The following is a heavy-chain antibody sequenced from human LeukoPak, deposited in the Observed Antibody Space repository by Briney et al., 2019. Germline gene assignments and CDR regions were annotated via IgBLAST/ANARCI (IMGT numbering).Heavy chain of an antibody. Sequence: GGSLRLSCAASGFTFTNYAMSWVRQAPGKGLEWVSAISGNSYTTSYAAAVRGRFTVSRDNSNNTVYLQMNSLRADDTAVYYCAKQRGDYADFGDYWGQGTLVTVSS. CDR3: AKQRGDYADFGDY. CDR2: ISGNSYTT. CDR1: GFTFTNYA. V-gene: IGHV3-23*01. J-gene: IGHJ4*02. D-gene: IGHD4-17*01.